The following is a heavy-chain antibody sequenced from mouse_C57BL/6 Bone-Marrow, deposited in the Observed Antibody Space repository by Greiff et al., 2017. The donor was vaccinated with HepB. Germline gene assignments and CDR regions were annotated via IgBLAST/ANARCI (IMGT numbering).Heavy chain of an antibody. V-gene: IGHV3-6*01. CDR1: GYSITSGYY. J-gene: IGHJ3*01. CDR2: ISYDGSN. CDR3: AEGSRFAY. Sequence: EVQLQQSGPGLVKPSQSLSLTCSVTGYSITSGYYWNWIRQFPGNKLEWMGYISYDGSNNYNPSLKNRISITRDTSKNQFFLKLNSVTTEDTATYYCAEGSRFAYWGQGTLVTVSA.